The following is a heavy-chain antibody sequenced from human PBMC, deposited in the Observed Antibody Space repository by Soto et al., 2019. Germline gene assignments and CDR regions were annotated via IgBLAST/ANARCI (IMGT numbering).Heavy chain of an antibody. CDR2: IYYSGST. D-gene: IGHD1-26*01. J-gene: IGHJ6*02. Sequence: SETLFLTCAVSGGSISSGGYSWSWIRQPPGKGLEWIGYIYYSGSTNYNPSFKSRVTISVDTSKNQFSLKLSSVTAADTAVYYCARQGGDYYYGMDVWGQGTTVTVS. CDR1: GGSISSGGYS. CDR3: ARQGGDYYYGMDV. V-gene: IGHV4-61*08.